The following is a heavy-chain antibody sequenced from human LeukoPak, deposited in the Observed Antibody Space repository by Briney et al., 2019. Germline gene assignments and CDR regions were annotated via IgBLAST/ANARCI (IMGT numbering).Heavy chain of an antibody. Sequence: PGGSLRLSCAASGFTFTNYAMSWVRQAPGKGLEWVSAITCSGGSPYYGDSVKGRFSISRDNSKNTLYLQMNSLRAEDTAVYYCAKVLRAQEHCSSTSCSTYFDYWGQGTLVTVSS. CDR3: AKVLRAQEHCSSTSCSTYFDY. V-gene: IGHV3-23*01. D-gene: IGHD2-2*01. CDR2: ITCSGGSP. J-gene: IGHJ4*02. CDR1: GFTFTNYA.